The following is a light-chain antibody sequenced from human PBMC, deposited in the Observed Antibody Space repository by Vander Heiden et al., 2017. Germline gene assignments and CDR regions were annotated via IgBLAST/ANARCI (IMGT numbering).Light chain of an antibody. Sequence: QSVLTQPPSASVTPGQTVTISCSGSSSNLGSNTVNWYQQLPGTAPKLLIYSNDQRPSGVPDRFSGSKSGTSASLAISGLQSEDEADYYCAAWDDSLNSYLFGTGTKVTVL. CDR2: SND. CDR1: SSNLGSNT. V-gene: IGLV1-44*01. J-gene: IGLJ1*01. CDR3: AAWDDSLNSYL.